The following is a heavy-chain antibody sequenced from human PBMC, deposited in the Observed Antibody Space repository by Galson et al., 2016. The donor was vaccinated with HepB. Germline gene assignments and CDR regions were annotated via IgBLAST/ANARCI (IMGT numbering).Heavy chain of an antibody. CDR1: GGSISSYY. V-gene: IGHV4-59*01. CDR3: VKVGGAGYFDP. CDR2: IYYDGST. D-gene: IGHD1-26*01. Sequence: LSLTCTVSGGSISSYYWTWIRQPPGKRLEWIGYIYYDGSTDYNPSLRSRVTMSVDTSKNQFSLKLSAVTAADTAVYYCVKVGGAGYFDPWGQGTLVTVSS. J-gene: IGHJ5*02.